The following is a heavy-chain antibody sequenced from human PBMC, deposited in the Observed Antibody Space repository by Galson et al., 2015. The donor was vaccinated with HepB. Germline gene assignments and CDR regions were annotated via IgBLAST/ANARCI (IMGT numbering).Heavy chain of an antibody. V-gene: IGHV3-74*01. CDR1: GFPFSDYW. J-gene: IGHJ6*03. Sequence: SLRLSCAASGFPFSDYWMHWVRQVPGKGLVWVSNSNSGETNRRYADSVKGRFTISRDNAKNTVYLQMDSLRAEDTAVYYCARGRGSRAYYDYYMDVWGKGTTVTVSS. D-gene: IGHD3-16*01. CDR3: ARGRGSRAYYDYYMDV. CDR2: SNSGETNR.